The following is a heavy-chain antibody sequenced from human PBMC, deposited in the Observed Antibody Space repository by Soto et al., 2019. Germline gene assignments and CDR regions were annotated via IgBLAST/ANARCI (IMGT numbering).Heavy chain of an antibody. Sequence: QVQLVESGGGVVQPGRSLRLSCAASGFTFSSYGMHWVHQAPGKGLEWVAVISYDGSNKYYADSVQGRFTISRDNSKNTRYLQMNSLRAEDTAVYYCARSPYSVSYLAYFDYWGQGTLVTVSS. D-gene: IGHD1-26*01. V-gene: IGHV3-30*03. CDR1: GFTFSSYG. CDR3: ARSPYSVSYLAYFDY. CDR2: ISYDGSNK. J-gene: IGHJ4*02.